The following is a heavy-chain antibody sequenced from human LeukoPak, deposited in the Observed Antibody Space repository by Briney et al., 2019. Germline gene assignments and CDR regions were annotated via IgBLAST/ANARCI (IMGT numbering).Heavy chain of an antibody. Sequence: PSGTLSLTCVVSGGSISRYNWWSWVRPPPGKGLEWIGEIYHSGSTNYNPSLKSRVTISLDKSKNQFSLKLSSVTAADTAVYYCARAPLGSNWFDPWGQGTLVTVSS. CDR3: ARAPLGSNWFDP. CDR1: GGSISRYNW. V-gene: IGHV4-4*02. CDR2: IYHSGST. J-gene: IGHJ5*02.